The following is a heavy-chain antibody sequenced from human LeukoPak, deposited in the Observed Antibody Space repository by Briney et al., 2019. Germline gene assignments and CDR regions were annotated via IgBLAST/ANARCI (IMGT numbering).Heavy chain of an antibody. V-gene: IGHV1-46*01. J-gene: IGHJ4*02. CDR3: ATLGEDKTDTPFDY. CDR2: INPSGGGT. D-gene: IGHD3-16*01. CDR1: GYTFTSYY. Sequence: ASVKVSCKASGYTFTSYYMHWVRQAPGQGLEWMGIINPSGGGTSYAQKFQGKVSMTRDTSISTAYMELSRLGSDDTAVYYCATLGEDKTDTPFDYWGQGTLVTVSS.